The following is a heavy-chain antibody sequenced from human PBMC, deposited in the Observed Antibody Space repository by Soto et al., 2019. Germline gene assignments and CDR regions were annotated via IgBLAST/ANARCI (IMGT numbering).Heavy chain of an antibody. J-gene: IGHJ5*02. CDR3: ARALLIAAAGTRGNWFDP. Sequence: SVKVSCKASGGTFSSYAISWGRQAPGQGLEWMGGIIPIFGTANYAQKFQGRVTITADESTSTAYMELSSLRSEDTAVYYCARALLIAAAGTRGNWFDPWGQGTLVTVSS. D-gene: IGHD6-13*01. CDR2: IIPIFGTA. V-gene: IGHV1-69*13. CDR1: GGTFSSYA.